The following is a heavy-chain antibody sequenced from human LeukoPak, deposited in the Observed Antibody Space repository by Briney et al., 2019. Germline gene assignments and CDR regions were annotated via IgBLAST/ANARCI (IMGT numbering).Heavy chain of an antibody. D-gene: IGHD3-9*01. J-gene: IGHJ5*02. V-gene: IGHV3-23*01. CDR2: ITGAGGGT. CDR1: GFTLSSFG. CDR3: ARDYSTKPSTYYDILTGYLAQPHNWFDP. Sequence: GGSLRLSCAASGFTLSSFGMTWVRLASGKRLEWVSSITGAGGGTLYADSVKGRVTISRDNSKNTLYLQMNSLRAEDTAVYYCARDYSTKPSTYYDILTGYLAQPHNWFDPWGQGTLVTVSS.